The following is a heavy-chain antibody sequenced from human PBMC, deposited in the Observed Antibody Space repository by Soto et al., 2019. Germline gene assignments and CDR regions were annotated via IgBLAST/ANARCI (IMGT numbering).Heavy chain of an antibody. J-gene: IGHJ4*02. CDR1: GYSFTSYW. D-gene: IGHD3-22*01. CDR3: ARRRYYDSSGYSLDY. Sequence: GESLKISCKGSGYSFTSYWIGWVRQMPGKGLEWMGIIYPGDSDTRYSPSFQGQVTISADKSISTAYLQWSSLKASDTAMYYCARRRYYDSSGYSLDYWGQGTLVTVSS. CDR2: IYPGDSDT. V-gene: IGHV5-51*01.